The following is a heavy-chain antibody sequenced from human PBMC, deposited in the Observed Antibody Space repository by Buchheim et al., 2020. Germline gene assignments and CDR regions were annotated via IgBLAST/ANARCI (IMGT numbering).Heavy chain of an antibody. CDR3: ARDYSGTWD. CDR2: IYYSGTT. Sequence: QVQLQESGPGLVKPSQTLSLTCTVSGGSISSPTHYWTWIRQLPGKALEWMGYIYYSGTTYYSPSLKSRVTMSVDTSKTQFPRRLDSVTAADTAVYYCARDYSGTWDWGQGTL. J-gene: IGHJ4*02. CDR1: GGSISSPTHY. D-gene: IGHD6-13*01. V-gene: IGHV4-31*03.